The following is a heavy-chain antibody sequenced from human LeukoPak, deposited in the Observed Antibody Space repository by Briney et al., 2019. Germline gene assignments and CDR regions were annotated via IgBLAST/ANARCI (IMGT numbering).Heavy chain of an antibody. D-gene: IGHD4-11*01. CDR2: INHIGTT. CDR1: DGSFSDFY. CDR3: ARGPFAHDYTAYA. Sequence: PSETLSLTCAVYDGSFSDFYWSWIRQPPGKGLEWIGEINHIGTTNYNPSFKSRVPTSVETSKNQFSLRLNSVTAADTAVYYCARGPFAHDYTAYAWGQGTLVTVSS. V-gene: IGHV4-34*01. J-gene: IGHJ4*02.